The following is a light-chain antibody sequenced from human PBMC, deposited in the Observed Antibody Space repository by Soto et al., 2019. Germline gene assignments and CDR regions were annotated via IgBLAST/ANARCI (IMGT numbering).Light chain of an antibody. CDR3: GSYTSSTTLYV. Sequence: QSALTQPASVSGSPGQSNTISCTGTSSDVGGYDLVSWYQQHPGKAPKLLIYAVSDRPSGVSNRFSGSKSGNTASLTISGLQAEDEADYYCGSYTSSTTLYVFGTGTKLTVL. J-gene: IGLJ1*01. V-gene: IGLV2-14*01. CDR1: SSDVGGYDL. CDR2: AVS.